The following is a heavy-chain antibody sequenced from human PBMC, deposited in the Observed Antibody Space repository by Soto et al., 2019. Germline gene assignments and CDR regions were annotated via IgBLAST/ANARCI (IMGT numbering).Heavy chain of an antibody. Sequence: VESLKISCKGSGYTFTSYWITWCRQMPVKGLEWMGRIDPSDSSTNYSPSFQGHVTISTDKSINTAHLQWSSLDVSDTAMYYCAATGYTYGYHFDHWGQGTQVTSPQ. CDR3: AATGYTYGYHFDH. CDR2: IDPSDSST. V-gene: IGHV5-10-1*01. D-gene: IGHD5-18*01. J-gene: IGHJ4*02. CDR1: GYTFTSYW.